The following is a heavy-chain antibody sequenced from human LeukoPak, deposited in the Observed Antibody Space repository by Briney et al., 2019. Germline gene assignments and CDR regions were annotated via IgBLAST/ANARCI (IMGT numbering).Heavy chain of an antibody. Sequence: GGSLRLSCSTSGFPFTSYWVHSGRQPPGKGLVWGARINVGTRTSYADSVKGRFTISRDNGKNTVYLQMNSLRAEDTGGYYCARDGPDDSGEFYYSYNGLDVWGQGTTVTVSS. D-gene: IGHD3-22*01. CDR3: ARDGPDDSGEFYYSYNGLDV. V-gene: IGHV3-74*01. J-gene: IGHJ6*02. CDR1: GFPFTSYW. CDR2: INVGTRT.